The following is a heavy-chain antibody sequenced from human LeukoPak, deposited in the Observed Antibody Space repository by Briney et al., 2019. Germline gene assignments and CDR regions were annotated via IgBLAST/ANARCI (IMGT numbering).Heavy chain of an antibody. D-gene: IGHD1-26*01. V-gene: IGHV1-18*01. CDR3: ARAGWWELPRYAFDI. J-gene: IGHJ3*02. CDR2: ISANNDNT. Sequence: GASVKVSCKASGYIFTSYGISWVRQAPGQGLEWMGWISANNDNTNYAQKFQGRVTMTRDTSTSTAYMELRSLRSDDTAVYYCARAGWWELPRYAFDIWGQGTMVSVSS. CDR1: GYIFTSYG.